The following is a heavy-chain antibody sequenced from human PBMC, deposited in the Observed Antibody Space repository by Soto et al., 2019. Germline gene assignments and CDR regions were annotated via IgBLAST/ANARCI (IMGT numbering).Heavy chain of an antibody. D-gene: IGHD3-3*01. V-gene: IGHV1-18*01. J-gene: IGHJ4*02. CDR2: ISAYNGNT. CDR3: ATSSGSGYPVDY. Sequence: ASVKVSCKASGYTFTSYGISWVRQAPGQGPEWMGWISAYNGNTNYAQKLQGRVTMTTDTSTSTAYMELRSLRSDDTAVYYCATSSGSGYPVDYCGQGTLVTVSS. CDR1: GYTFTSYG.